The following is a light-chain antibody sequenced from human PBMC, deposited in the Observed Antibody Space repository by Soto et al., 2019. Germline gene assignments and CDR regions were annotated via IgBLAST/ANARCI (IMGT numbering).Light chain of an antibody. CDR1: SSDVGGYNY. J-gene: IGLJ2*01. V-gene: IGLV2-11*01. CDR2: DVS. Sequence: QSALTQPRSVSGSPGQSVTISCTGTSSDVGGYNYVSWYQQHPGKPPKLMIYDVSKRPSGVPDRFSGSKSGNTASLTISGLQTEDEADYYCCSYAGNWLFGGGTKLTVL. CDR3: CSYAGNWL.